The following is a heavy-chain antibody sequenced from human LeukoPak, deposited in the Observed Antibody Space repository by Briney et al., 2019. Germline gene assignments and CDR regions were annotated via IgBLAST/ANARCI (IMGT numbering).Heavy chain of an antibody. D-gene: IGHD3-22*01. V-gene: IGHV3-48*04. Sequence: GWSQRLSCAASGFTFSNYWMNWVRQAPGQGLEWVSYISSSGSTIYYADSVKGRFTISRDNAKKSLYLQMNSLRAEDTAVYYFADPVITMIGLVWGKGDTVTISS. CDR3: ADPVITMIGLV. CDR2: ISSSGSTI. CDR1: GFTFSNYW. J-gene: IGHJ6*04.